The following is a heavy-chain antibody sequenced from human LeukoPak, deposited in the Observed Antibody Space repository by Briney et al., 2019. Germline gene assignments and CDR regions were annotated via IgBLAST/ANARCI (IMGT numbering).Heavy chain of an antibody. CDR1: GFIFNSHS. CDR2: ISSTSSYI. Sequence: GGSLRLSCAASGFIFNSHSMNWVRQAPGKGLEWVSSISSTSSYIYYADSVKGRFTISRDNAKNSLYLQMNSLRAEDTAVYYCARGSQWNPGIAAAGNFDYWGQGTLVTVSS. J-gene: IGHJ4*02. V-gene: IGHV3-21*01. D-gene: IGHD6-13*01. CDR3: ARGSQWNPGIAAAGNFDY.